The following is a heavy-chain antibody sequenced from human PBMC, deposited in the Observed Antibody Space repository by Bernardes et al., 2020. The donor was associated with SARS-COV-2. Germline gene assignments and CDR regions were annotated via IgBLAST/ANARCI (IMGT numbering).Heavy chain of an antibody. Sequence: ASVKVSCKATDYTFTSYGISWLRQAPGQGLDGMGWISAYNGNTNYAQKLQGRVTMTTDTSTSTAYMELRSLMSDDTAVYYCARDQGSGYARHFGYWGQGTLVTVSS. CDR3: ARDQGSGYARHFGY. J-gene: IGHJ4*02. CDR2: ISAYNGNT. D-gene: IGHD3-22*01. V-gene: IGHV1-18*04. CDR1: DYTFTSYG.